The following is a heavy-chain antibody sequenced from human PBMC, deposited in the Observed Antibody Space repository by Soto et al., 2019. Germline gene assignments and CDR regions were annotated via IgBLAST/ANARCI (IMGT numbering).Heavy chain of an antibody. CDR2: ISYSGST. CDR1: GGSITSGTYY. J-gene: IGHJ2*01. V-gene: IGHV4-61*01. D-gene: IGHD3-22*01. Sequence: QVQLQESGPGLVKPSETLSLTCTVSGGSITSGTYYWSWIRQPPGKGVEWIGCISYSGSTNYNPSLQSRVTISVDTSKNQFSLRLSSVTAADTAMYYCARNYYDRYWYFDLWGRGTLVTVSS. CDR3: ARNYYDRYWYFDL.